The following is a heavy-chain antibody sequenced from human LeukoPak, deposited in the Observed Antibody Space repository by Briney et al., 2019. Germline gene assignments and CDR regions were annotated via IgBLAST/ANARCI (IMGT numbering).Heavy chain of an antibody. V-gene: IGHV1-69*01. CDR2: IIPIFVTA. CDR1: GGTFSSYA. Sequence: SGKVSCKASGGTFSSYAISWVRQAPGQGLEWRGGIIPIFVTANYAQKFQGRVAITADESTSTTYMELSRLRYEDPAVYYCARETAGFWSGYSRPNWFDPWGQGTLVTVSS. J-gene: IGHJ5*02. CDR3: ARETAGFWSGYSRPNWFDP. D-gene: IGHD3-3*01.